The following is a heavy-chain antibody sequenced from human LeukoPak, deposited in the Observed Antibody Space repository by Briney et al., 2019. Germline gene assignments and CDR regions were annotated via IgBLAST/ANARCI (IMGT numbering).Heavy chain of an antibody. CDR2: ISWNSGSI. V-gene: IGHV3-9*01. Sequence: PGGSLRLSCEASGFTFDDYAMHWVRQAPGKGLAWVSGISWNSGSIGYADSVKGRFTISRDNAKRSVYLQMNSLGVEDTAVYYCARDIHSVAFDIWGQGTMVTVSS. CDR3: ARDIHSVAFDI. J-gene: IGHJ3*02. CDR1: GFTFDDYA.